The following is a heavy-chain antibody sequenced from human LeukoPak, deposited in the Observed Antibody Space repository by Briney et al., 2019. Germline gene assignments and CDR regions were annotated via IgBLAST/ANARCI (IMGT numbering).Heavy chain of an antibody. V-gene: IGHV1-2*02. Sequence: ASVKVSCKASGYTFTGYYMHWVRQAPGQGLEWMGWINPNSGGTNYAQKFQGRVTMTRDTSIGTAYMELSRLRSDDTAVYYCARGRRVYSSGWYSARGWFDPWGQGTLVTVSS. J-gene: IGHJ5*02. D-gene: IGHD6-19*01. CDR3: ARGRRVYSSGWYSARGWFDP. CDR1: GYTFTGYY. CDR2: INPNSGGT.